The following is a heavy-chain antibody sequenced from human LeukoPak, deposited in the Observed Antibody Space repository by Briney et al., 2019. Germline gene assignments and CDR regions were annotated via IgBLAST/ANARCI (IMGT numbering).Heavy chain of an antibody. V-gene: IGHV1-2*02. CDR2: INPNSGGT. CDR3: ASSYCSSTSCYLWWYYMDV. Sequence: ASVKVSCKASGYTFTGYYMHWVRQAPGQGLEWMGWINPNSGGTNYAQKFQGRVTMTRGTSISTAYMELSRLRSDDTAVYYCASSYCSSTSCYLWWYYMDVWGKGTTVTVSS. CDR1: GYTFTGYY. D-gene: IGHD2-2*01. J-gene: IGHJ6*03.